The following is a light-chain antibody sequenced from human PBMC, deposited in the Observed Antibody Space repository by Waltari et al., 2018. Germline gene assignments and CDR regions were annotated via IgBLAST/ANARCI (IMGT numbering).Light chain of an antibody. CDR1: ESISAH. CDR3: QQYNNWPAT. V-gene: IGKV3-15*01. J-gene: IGKJ1*01. Sequence: EVVMTQSPATLSVSPGERVTLSCRASESISAHLDWYQQKPGQAPSPVRHGASTSATGLPARVSGSGSGTEFTLTISSLQSDDCAVYYCQQYNNWPATFGQGTKVDIK. CDR2: GAS.